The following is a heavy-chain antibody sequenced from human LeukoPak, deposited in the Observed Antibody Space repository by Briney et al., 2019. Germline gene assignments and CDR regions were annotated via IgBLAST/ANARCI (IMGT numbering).Heavy chain of an antibody. J-gene: IGHJ6*04. CDR1: GYTFTSYG. V-gene: IGHV1-18*04. CDR3: ARVRLGNSSPYYYGMDV. Sequence: AASVKVSCKASGYTFTSYGISWVRQAPGQGLEWMGWISAYNGNTNYAQKLQGRVTMTTDTSTSTAYMELRSLRSDDTAVYYCARVRLGNSSPYYYGMDVWGKGTTVTVSS. CDR2: ISAYNGNT. D-gene: IGHD6-13*01.